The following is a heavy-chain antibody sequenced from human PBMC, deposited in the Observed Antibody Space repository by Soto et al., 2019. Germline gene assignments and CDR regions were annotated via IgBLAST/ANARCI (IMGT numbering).Heavy chain of an antibody. V-gene: IGHV1-69*01. CDR2: IIPTFGTT. CDR1: GGNFSSNG. J-gene: IGHJ4*02. Sequence: QVQLVQSGAEVRKPGSSVKVSCKAPGGNFSSNGIRWVRQAPGQGLEFMGGIIPTFGTTNYAHKFRGRVTITADESTGTAYMELSSLRSDDTAVYYCATRDPGHYWGQGTLVTVSS. CDR3: ATRDPGHY.